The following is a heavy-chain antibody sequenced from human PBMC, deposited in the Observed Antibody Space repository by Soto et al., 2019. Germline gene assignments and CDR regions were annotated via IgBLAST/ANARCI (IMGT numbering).Heavy chain of an antibody. D-gene: IGHD3-10*01. CDR3: ARRFTFGYFQP. J-gene: IGHJ1*01. Sequence: QVQLQESAPGLVQPSETLALTCTVSGDSLSRGSLDWSWIRQFPGKGLEWIGHIYDSGTTNYNPSLMGRVTISQATSMNLFSLTLTSVTAADPTVYYCARRFTFGYFQPWGQGALVAVSS. CDR1: GDSLSRGSLD. V-gene: IGHV4-61*03. CDR2: IYDSGTT.